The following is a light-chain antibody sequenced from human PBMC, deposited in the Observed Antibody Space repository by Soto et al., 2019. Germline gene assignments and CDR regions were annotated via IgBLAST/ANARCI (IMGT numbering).Light chain of an antibody. Sequence: DIQMTQSPPSVSASVGDRVTITCRASQGIRTWLAWYQQKPGMAPKCLIYAASSLQDGVSSRFSGSGSGTDFTLTISSLQPEDSAIYYCQQADSFPVSFGGGTKVEIK. CDR2: AAS. V-gene: IGKV1-12*01. CDR3: QQADSFPVS. J-gene: IGKJ4*01. CDR1: QGIRTW.